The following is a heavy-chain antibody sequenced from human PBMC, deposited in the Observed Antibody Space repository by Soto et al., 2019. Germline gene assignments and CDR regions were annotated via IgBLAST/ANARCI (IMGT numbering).Heavy chain of an antibody. Sequence: SETLSLTCAVSGGSMSSSNWWSWVRQPPGKGLEWIGEIYQSGSTNYDSSLKSRVTISVDKSKNQFSLKLNSVTAADTAVYYFARYYVPRSYFASWGQGTLVTVSS. D-gene: IGHD3-10*01. CDR3: ARYYVPRSYFAS. J-gene: IGHJ5*01. CDR2: IYQSGST. CDR1: GGSMSSSNW. V-gene: IGHV4-4*02.